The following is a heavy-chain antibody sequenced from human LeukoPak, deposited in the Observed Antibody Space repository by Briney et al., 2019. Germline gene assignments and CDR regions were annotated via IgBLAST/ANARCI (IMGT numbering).Heavy chain of an antibody. D-gene: IGHD2-15*01. Sequence: ASVKVSCKASGYTFTSYGISWVRQAPGQGLEWMGWISAYNGNTNYAQKFQGRVTMTRDTSISTAYMELSRLRSDDTAVYYCARDGGDIVVVVAAPENWFDPWGQGTLVTVSS. CDR3: ARDGGDIVVVVAAPENWFDP. CDR2: ISAYNGNT. J-gene: IGHJ5*02. CDR1: GYTFTSYG. V-gene: IGHV1-18*01.